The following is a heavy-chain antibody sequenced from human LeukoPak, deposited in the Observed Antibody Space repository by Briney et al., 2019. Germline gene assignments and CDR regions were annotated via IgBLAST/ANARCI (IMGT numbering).Heavy chain of an antibody. Sequence: GGSLRLSCAASGFTLSRDSMNWVRQAPGKGLEWVSSISSSSSYIYYADSVKGRFTISRDNAKNSLYLQMNSLRAEDTAVYYCARDYCSSTSCYPSPWGQGTLVTVSS. J-gene: IGHJ5*02. V-gene: IGHV3-21*01. D-gene: IGHD2-2*01. CDR3: ARDYCSSTSCYPSP. CDR1: GFTLSRDS. CDR2: ISSSSSYI.